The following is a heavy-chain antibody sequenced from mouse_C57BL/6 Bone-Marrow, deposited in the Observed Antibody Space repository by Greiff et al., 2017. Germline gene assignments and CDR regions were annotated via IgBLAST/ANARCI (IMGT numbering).Heavy chain of an antibody. CDR3: SKKSYDGYFDY. CDR2: IWSGGST. V-gene: IGHV2-4*01. Sequence: QVQLQQSGPGLVQPSQSLSITCTVSGFSLTSYGVHWVRQPPGKGLEWLGVIWSGGSTDYNAAFISRLSISKDNSKRQVFFKMNSLQADDTSIYLRSKKSYDGYFDYWGQGTTLTVSS. J-gene: IGHJ2*01. CDR1: GFSLTSYG. D-gene: IGHD2-3*01.